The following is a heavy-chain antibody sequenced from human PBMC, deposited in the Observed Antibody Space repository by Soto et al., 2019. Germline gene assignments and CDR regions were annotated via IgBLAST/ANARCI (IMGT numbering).Heavy chain of an antibody. D-gene: IGHD2-2*01. J-gene: IGHJ5*02. V-gene: IGHV2-26*01. CDR3: ARSCISTSCNGGGNWFDP. CDR1: GFSLSNARMG. CDR2: IFSNDEK. Sequence: QVTLKESGPVLVKPTETLTLTCTVSGFSLSNARMGVSWIRQPPGKALEWLAHIFSNDEKSYSTSLKSRLTTSKDTSKSQVVLTMTNMDPVDTATYYCARSCISTSCNGGGNWFDPWGQGTLVTVSS.